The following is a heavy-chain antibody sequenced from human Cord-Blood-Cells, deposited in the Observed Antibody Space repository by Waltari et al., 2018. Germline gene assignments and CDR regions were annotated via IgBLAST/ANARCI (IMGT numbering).Heavy chain of an antibody. J-gene: IGHJ5*02. V-gene: IGHV4-34*01. D-gene: IGHD1-7*01. CDR2: INHSGST. CDR3: ASLKNYNWFDP. CDR1: GGSFSGYY. Sequence: QVQLQQWGAGLLKPSETLSLTCAVYGGSFSGYYWSWIRQPPGKGLEWIGEINHSGSTNYNPSRKSRVTISVDTSKNQFSLKLSSVTAADTAVYYCASLKNYNWFDPWGQGTLVTVSS.